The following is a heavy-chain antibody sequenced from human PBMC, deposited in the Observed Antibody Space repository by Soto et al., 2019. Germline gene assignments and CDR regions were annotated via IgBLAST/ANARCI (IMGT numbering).Heavy chain of an antibody. CDR2: INHLTTT. D-gene: IGHD5-18*01. J-gene: IGHJ4*02. Sequence: PETLSLTCAVYGGSFSSYHWSWTRQTPGKGLEWIGEINHLTTTNYNPSLKSRVIISLDTPKNQFSLKLSSVTAADTAVYYCARGYDTALAPIFWGQGILVTVSS. V-gene: IGHV4-34*01. CDR1: GGSFSSYH. CDR3: ARGYDTALAPIF.